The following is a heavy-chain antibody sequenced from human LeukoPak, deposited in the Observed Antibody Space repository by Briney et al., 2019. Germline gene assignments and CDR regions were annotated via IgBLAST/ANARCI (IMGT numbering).Heavy chain of an antibody. CDR2: INEHGSEI. CDR1: GFTFSSSW. CDR3: ARNWAHLDF. D-gene: IGHD3-16*01. J-gene: IGHJ4*02. Sequence: GGSLRLSCAASGFTFSSSWMNWVRQAPGKGLEWVANINEHGSEIYYVDSVKGRFTIARDNAKNSLSLQMSSLRVEDTAVYYCARNWAHLDFWGQGTLVTVSS. V-gene: IGHV3-7*01.